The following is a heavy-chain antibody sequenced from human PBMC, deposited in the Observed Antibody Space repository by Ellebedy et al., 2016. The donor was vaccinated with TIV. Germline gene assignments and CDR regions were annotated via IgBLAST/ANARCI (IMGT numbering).Heavy chain of an antibody. Sequence: PGGSLRLSCAASGFAFGGFCMNWVRQAPGKGLEWVSSISTISDDVHHADSVKGRFTISRDNAKNTLYLQMNSLKAEDTAMYYCSTLSDTGYWGHGTLVTVSS. CDR1: GFAFGGFC. CDR2: ISTISDDV. D-gene: IGHD1-1*01. CDR3: STLSDTGY. J-gene: IGHJ4*01. V-gene: IGHV3-21*01.